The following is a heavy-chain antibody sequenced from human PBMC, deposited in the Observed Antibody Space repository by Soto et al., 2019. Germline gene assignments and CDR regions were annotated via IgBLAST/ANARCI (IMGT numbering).Heavy chain of an antibody. CDR3: ASTYYDILTGPPEYYYYGMDV. J-gene: IGHJ6*02. Sequence: GASVKVSCKASGGTFSSYAISWVRQAPGQGLKWMGGIIPIFGTANYAQKFQGRVTITADESTSTAYIELSSLRSEDTAVYYCASTYYDILTGPPEYYYYGMDVWGQGTTVTVSS. D-gene: IGHD3-9*01. CDR1: GGTFSSYA. V-gene: IGHV1-69*13. CDR2: IIPIFGTA.